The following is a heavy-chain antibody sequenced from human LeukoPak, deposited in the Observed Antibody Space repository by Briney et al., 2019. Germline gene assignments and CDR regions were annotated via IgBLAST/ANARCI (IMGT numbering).Heavy chain of an antibody. CDR2: IWYDGSNK. D-gene: IGHD3-22*01. J-gene: IGHJ6*02. Sequence: GGSLRLSCAASGFTFSSYGMHWVRQAPGKGLEWVAVIWYDGSNKYYADSVKGRFTISRDNSKNTLYLQMNSLRAEDTAVYYCARDSQMYYYDSSGYLGGYYYYYGMDVWGQGTTVTVSS. V-gene: IGHV3-33*01. CDR1: GFTFSSYG. CDR3: ARDSQMYYYDSSGYLGGYYYYYGMDV.